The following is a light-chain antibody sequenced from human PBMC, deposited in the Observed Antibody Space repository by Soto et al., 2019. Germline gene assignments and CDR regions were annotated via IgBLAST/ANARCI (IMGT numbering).Light chain of an antibody. J-gene: IGLJ1*01. Sequence: QSVLTQPASVSGSPGQSITISCTGTSSDVGGYNYVSWYQQHPGKAPKLKIYDVSSRPSGVSHRFSGSKSGNTASLTISGLQAEDEADYYCSSYTSSSTSVFGTGTKLTVL. V-gene: IGLV2-14*01. CDR1: SSDVGGYNY. CDR3: SSYTSSSTSV. CDR2: DVS.